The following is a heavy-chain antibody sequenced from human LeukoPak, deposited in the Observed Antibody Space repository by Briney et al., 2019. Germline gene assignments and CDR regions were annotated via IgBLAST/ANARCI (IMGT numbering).Heavy chain of an antibody. CDR2: IKQDGSEK. V-gene: IGHV3-7*01. J-gene: IGHJ4*02. Sequence: PGGSLRLSCAASGFTFSSYWMSWVRQAPGKGLEWVANIKQDGSEKYYVDSVKGRFTISRDNAKNSLYLQMNSLRAEDAAVYYCARENYYDSSGYYYGPPRADYWGQGTLVTVSS. CDR1: GFTFSSYW. CDR3: ARENYYDSSGYYYGPPRADY. D-gene: IGHD3-22*01.